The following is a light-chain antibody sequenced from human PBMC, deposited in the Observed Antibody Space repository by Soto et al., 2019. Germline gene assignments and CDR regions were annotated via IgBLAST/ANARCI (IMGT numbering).Light chain of an antibody. Sequence: DIRMSQSPSSLPASVGDRVTITCRANQSISTWFAWYQQKPGKAPNLLIYKASRLETVVPSRFSGSGSGTEITLTISFLHSDDFAAYYGQQYNSDSPLTFGGGTNVEIK. CDR3: QQYNSDSPLT. CDR2: KAS. V-gene: IGKV1-5*03. J-gene: IGKJ4*01. CDR1: QSISTW.